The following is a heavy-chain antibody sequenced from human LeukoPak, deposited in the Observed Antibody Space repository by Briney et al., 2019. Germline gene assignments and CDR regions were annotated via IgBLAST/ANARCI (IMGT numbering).Heavy chain of an antibody. V-gene: IGHV1-18*01. CDR3: ARVGATSWYYYYYMDV. CDR2: ISAYNGDT. CDR1: GYTFTSYG. Sequence: GASVKVSCKASGYTFTSYGISWVRQAPGQGLEWMGWISAYNGDTNYAQKLQGRVTMTTDTSTSTAYMELRSLRSDDTAVYYCARVGATSWYYYYYMDVWGKGTTVTVSS. J-gene: IGHJ6*03. D-gene: IGHD1-26*01.